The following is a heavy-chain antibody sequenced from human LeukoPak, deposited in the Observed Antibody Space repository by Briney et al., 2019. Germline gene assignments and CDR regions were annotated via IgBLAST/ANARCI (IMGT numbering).Heavy chain of an antibody. Sequence: GGSLRLSCAASGFTFSSYGMSWVRQAPGKGLEWVSVIYSGGSTYYADSMKGRFTISRDNSKNTLYIQMNSLRAEDTAVYYCARGYFYGSGSYAGWAAFDYWGQGTLVTVSS. J-gene: IGHJ4*02. CDR2: IYSGGST. V-gene: IGHV3-66*01. D-gene: IGHD3-10*01. CDR3: ARGYFYGSGSYAGWAAFDY. CDR1: GFTFSSYG.